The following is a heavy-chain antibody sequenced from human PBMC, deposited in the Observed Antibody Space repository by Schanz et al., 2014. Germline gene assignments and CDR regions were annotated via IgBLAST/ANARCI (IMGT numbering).Heavy chain of an antibody. CDR3: AKGMGYWSGGTCYDCYYYGLDV. J-gene: IGHJ6*02. Sequence: EVQLLESGGGLVRPGGSLRLSCAASGFTFSSYKMNWVRQAPGKGLEWVSALSGSGGSTYYADSVKGRFSISRDYSKNSLYLQMSSLRAEDTAVFYCAKGMGYWSGGTCYDCYYYGLDVWGQGTTVTVSS. V-gene: IGHV3-23*01. CDR2: LSGSGGST. CDR1: GFTFSSYK. D-gene: IGHD2-15*01.